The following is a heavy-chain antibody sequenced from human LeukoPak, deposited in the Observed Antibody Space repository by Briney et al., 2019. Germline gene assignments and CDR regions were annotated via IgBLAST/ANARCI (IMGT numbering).Heavy chain of an antibody. J-gene: IGHJ3*02. D-gene: IGHD2/OR15-2a*01. Sequence: SETLSLTCTVSGASVRSDHWNWIRQSPGKGLEWIAYMHGSGSPNYNPSLASRLTLSVDATENLLSLKLTPVTAADTAVYFCARDLSVNAFDIWGQGTLVTVSS. CDR2: MHGSGSP. CDR1: GASVRSDH. V-gene: IGHV4-59*02. CDR3: ARDLSVNAFDI.